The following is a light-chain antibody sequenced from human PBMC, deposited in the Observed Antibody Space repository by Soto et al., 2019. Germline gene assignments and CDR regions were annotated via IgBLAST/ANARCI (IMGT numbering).Light chain of an antibody. CDR1: QSVSSR. J-gene: IGKJ1*01. CDR2: GAS. CDR3: QQRSDWRDT. V-gene: IGKV3D-20*02. Sequence: MKQSPGSLSLSQGESVTLSCRASQSVSSRLAWYQQKPGQAPRLLISGASSRATGIPDRFSGSGSGTDVTLTIIRLQAEDDLVYYCQQRSDWRDTFGQGTKVDIK.